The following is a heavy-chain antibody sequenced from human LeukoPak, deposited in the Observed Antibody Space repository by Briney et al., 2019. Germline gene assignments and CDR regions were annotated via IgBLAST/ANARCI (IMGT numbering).Heavy chain of an antibody. V-gene: IGHV3-23*01. Sequence: PGRSLRLSCAASGFTFREYSMSWVRQAPGKGLEWVSNIRSNGGDTYYTDSVKGRFTISRDNSKNTLYLEMNSLRAEDTAVYYCAKGGYTTWFDPWGQGTLVTVSS. J-gene: IGHJ5*02. CDR3: AKGGYTTWFDP. D-gene: IGHD2-15*01. CDR1: GFTFREYS. CDR2: IRSNGGDT.